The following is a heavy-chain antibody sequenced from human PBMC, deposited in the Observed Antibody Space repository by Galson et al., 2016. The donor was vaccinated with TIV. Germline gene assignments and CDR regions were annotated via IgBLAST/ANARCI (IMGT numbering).Heavy chain of an antibody. CDR3: ASDWWVSYTDRPYFDY. Sequence: TCTVSGGSISDNYWSWIRQSAGKGLEWIGRIYTSVNTDYNPSLESRVTLSADTSKNQFSLSLRSVTVADTAVYFCASDWWVSYTDRPYFDYWGQGILVTVSS. V-gene: IGHV4-4*07. CDR2: IYTSVNT. D-gene: IGHD1-26*01. CDR1: GGSISDNY. J-gene: IGHJ4*02.